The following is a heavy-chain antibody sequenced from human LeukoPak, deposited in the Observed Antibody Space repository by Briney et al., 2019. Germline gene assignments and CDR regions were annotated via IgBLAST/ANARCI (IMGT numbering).Heavy chain of an antibody. CDR2: IKSKTDGGTT. CDR1: GFTFSNAW. J-gene: IGHJ5*02. CDR3: AKDRVDTYGPENWLDP. D-gene: IGHD5-18*01. V-gene: IGHV3-15*01. Sequence: PGGSLRLSCAASGFTFSNAWMSWVRQAPGKGLEWVGRIKSKTDGGTTDYAAPVKGRFTISRDDSKNTLFLQMNSLKTEDTAVYYCAKDRVDTYGPENWLDPWGQGTLVTVSS.